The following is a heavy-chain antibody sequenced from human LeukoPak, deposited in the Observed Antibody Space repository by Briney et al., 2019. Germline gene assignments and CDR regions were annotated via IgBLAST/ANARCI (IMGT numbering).Heavy chain of an antibody. Sequence: SETLSLTCTVSGGSISSYYWSWIRQPPGKGLEWIGYIYYSGSTNYNPSLKSRVTISVDTSKNQFSLKLSSVTAADTAVYYCARVMVQVEGDAFDIWGQGTMVTVSS. V-gene: IGHV4-59*01. CDR1: GGSISSYY. J-gene: IGHJ3*02. CDR2: IYYSGST. D-gene: IGHD3-10*01. CDR3: ARVMVQVEGDAFDI.